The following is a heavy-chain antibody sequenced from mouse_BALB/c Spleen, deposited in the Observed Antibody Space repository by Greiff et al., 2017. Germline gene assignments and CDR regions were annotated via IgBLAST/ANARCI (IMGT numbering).Heavy chain of an antibody. Sequence: VQLQQSAAELARPGASVKMSCKASGYTFTSYTMHWVKQRPGQGLEWIGYINPSSGYTEYNQKFKDKTTLTADKSSSTAYMQLSSLTSEDSAVYYCARRITTVVAHYAMDYWGQGTSVTVSS. CDR2: INPSSGYT. CDR1: GYTFTSYT. CDR3: ARRITTVVAHYAMDY. J-gene: IGHJ4*01. D-gene: IGHD1-1*01. V-gene: IGHV1-4*02.